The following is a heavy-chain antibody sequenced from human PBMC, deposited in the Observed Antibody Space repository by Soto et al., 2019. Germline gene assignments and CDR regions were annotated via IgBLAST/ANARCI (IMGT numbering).Heavy chain of an antibody. J-gene: IGHJ6*02. D-gene: IGHD2-15*01. CDR1: GFTFSSYA. V-gene: IGHV3-23*01. CDR2: ISGSGGST. Sequence: GGSLRLSCAASGFTFSSYAMSWVRQAPGKGLEWVSAISGSGGSTYYADSVKGRFTISRDNTKNTLYLQMNSLRAEDTAVYYCAKSLRVVVVVAATPSYYYYGMDVWGQGTTVTVSS. CDR3: AKSLRVVVVVAATPSYYYYGMDV.